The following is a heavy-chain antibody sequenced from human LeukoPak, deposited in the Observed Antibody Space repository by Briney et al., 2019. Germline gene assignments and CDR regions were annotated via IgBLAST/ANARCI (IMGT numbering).Heavy chain of an antibody. D-gene: IGHD2-2*02. V-gene: IGHV3-30*03. CDR2: ISYDGSNK. CDR3: AIRSPIPPRSYYGMDV. Sequence: PGGSLRLSCAASGFTFSSYGMHWVRQAPGKGLEWVAVISYDGSNKYYADSVKGRFTISRDNSKNTLYLQMNSLRAEDTAVYYCAIRSPIPPRSYYGMDVWGQGTTVTVSS. J-gene: IGHJ6*02. CDR1: GFTFSSYG.